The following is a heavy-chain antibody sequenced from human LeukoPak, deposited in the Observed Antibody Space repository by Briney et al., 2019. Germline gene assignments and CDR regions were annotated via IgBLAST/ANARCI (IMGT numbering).Heavy chain of an antibody. Sequence: PGRSLRLSCAASGFTFSSFGMHWVRQAPGQGLERVAVISFDGSNQYYADSVKGRFTIYRDNFKNTVYLQMNSLRAEETAVYYCAKSHPPTVTTEEGEYLQHWGQGTLVTVSS. CDR1: GFTFSSFG. J-gene: IGHJ1*01. D-gene: IGHD4-17*01. CDR2: ISFDGSNQ. V-gene: IGHV3-30*18. CDR3: AKSHPPTVTTEEGEYLQH.